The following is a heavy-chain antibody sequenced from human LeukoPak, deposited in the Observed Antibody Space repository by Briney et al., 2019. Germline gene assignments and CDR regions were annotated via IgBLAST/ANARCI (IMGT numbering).Heavy chain of an antibody. V-gene: IGHV4-4*07. J-gene: IGHJ4*02. Sequence: SETLSLTCTVSGGSISSYYWSWIRQPAGKGLEWIGRIYTSGSTNYNPSLKSRVTMSVDTSNNQFSLKLSSVTAADTAVYYCARGSGYSGSYEFDYWGQGTLVTVSS. CDR1: GGSISSYY. CDR3: ARGSGYSGSYEFDY. D-gene: IGHD1-26*01. CDR2: IYTSGST.